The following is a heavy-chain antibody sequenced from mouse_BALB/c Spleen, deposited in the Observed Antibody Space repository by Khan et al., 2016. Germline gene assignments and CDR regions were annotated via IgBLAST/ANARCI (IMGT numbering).Heavy chain of an antibody. V-gene: IGHV1S136*01. J-gene: IGHJ4*01. CDR3: ARGAARGGDYAMDD. D-gene: IGHD6-1*01. CDR2: INPYNDGT. Sequence: VQLQQPGPELVKPGASVKMSCKASGYTFTDYVMHWVKQKPGQGLEWIGYINPYNDGTKYNEKFKDKATLTSDKSSSTAYMELSSLTSEASAVYSCARGAARGGDYAMDDWGQGTSVTGSS. CDR1: GYTFTDYV.